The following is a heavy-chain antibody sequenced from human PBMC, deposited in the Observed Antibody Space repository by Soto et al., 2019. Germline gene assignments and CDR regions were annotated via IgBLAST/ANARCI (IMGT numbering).Heavy chain of an antibody. V-gene: IGHV4-59*08. CDR1: GGSISSYY. J-gene: IGHJ5*02. Sequence: SETLSLTCTVSGGSISSYYWSWIRQPPGKGLEWIGYIYYSGSTNYNPSLKSRVTISVDTSKNYFSLKLSSLTAADTAVYYCARITMVRGVIRHFQFAPWGQGTLVTVST. CDR3: ARITMVRGVIRHFQFAP. D-gene: IGHD3-10*01. CDR2: IYYSGST.